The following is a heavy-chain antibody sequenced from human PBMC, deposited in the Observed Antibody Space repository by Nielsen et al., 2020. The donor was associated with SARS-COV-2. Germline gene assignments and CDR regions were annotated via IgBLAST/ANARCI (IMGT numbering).Heavy chain of an antibody. V-gene: IGHV3-30*18. D-gene: IGHD3/OR15-3a*01. Sequence: GESLKISCEASGFSFNNYGMHWVRQAPGKGLEWVAYISYEGSKQYYADSVKGRFTISRDFSKSTLYLQMNSLRAEDTAMYYCAKDRAIFMIYITRGGPDFWGQGTLVTVSS. CDR1: GFSFNNYG. CDR2: ISYEGSKQ. J-gene: IGHJ4*02. CDR3: AKDRAIFMIYITRGGPDF.